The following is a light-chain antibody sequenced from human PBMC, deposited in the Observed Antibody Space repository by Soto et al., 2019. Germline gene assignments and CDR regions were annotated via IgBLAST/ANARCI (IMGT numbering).Light chain of an antibody. CDR1: SSDVGGYNF. J-gene: IGLJ1*01. CDR3: SSYTSSSTSIV. V-gene: IGLV2-14*03. CDR2: DVS. Sequence: QSVLTQPASVSGSPGQSITISCTGTSSDVGGYNFVSWYQQHPGKAPKLMIYDVSNRPSGVSSRFSGSKSGNTASLTISGLQAEDEADYYCSSYTSSSTSIVFGTGTKVTVL.